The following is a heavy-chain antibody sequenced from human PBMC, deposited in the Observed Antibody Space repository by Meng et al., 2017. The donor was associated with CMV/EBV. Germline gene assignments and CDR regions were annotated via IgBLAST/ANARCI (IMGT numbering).Heavy chain of an antibody. D-gene: IGHD4-11*01. CDR2: IIPIFGTA. Sequence: SVKVSCKASGGTFSSYAISWVRQAPGQGLEWMGGIIPIFGTANYAQKFQGRVTITTDESTSTAYMELSSLRSEDTAVYYCARSGPQYTYSNRPGYYYYYGMDVWGQGTTVTVSS. J-gene: IGHJ6*02. CDR3: ARSGPQYTYSNRPGYYYYYGMDV. CDR1: GGTFSSYA. V-gene: IGHV1-69*05.